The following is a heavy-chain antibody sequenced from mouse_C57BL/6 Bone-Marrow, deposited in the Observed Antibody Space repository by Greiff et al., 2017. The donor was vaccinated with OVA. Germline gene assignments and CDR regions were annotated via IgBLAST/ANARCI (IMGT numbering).Heavy chain of an antibody. CDR2: ISNLAYSI. V-gene: IGHV5-15*04. Sequence: EVQLVESGGGLVQPGGSLKLSCAASGFTFSDYGMAWVRQAPRKGPEWVAFISNLAYSIYYADTVTGRFTISRENAKNTLYLGMSSLRSEDTAMYYCARRAPYDGYFYFDYWGQGTTLTVSS. CDR3: ARRAPYDGYFYFDY. CDR1: GFTFSDYG. J-gene: IGHJ2*01. D-gene: IGHD2-3*01.